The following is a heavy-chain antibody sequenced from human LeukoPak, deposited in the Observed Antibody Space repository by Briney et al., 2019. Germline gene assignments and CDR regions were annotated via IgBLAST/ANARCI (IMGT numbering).Heavy chain of an antibody. D-gene: IGHD4-17*01. V-gene: IGHV4-34*01. J-gene: IGHJ4*02. CDR3: ARRTTVTTLTRRGFDY. Sequence: PSETLSLTCAVYGGSFSGYYWSWIRQPPGKGLEWIGEINHSGTTNYNPSLKSRVTISVDTSKNQFSLKLSSMTAADTAVYYCARRTTVTTLTRRGFDYWGQGILVTVSS. CDR2: INHSGTT. CDR1: GGSFSGYY.